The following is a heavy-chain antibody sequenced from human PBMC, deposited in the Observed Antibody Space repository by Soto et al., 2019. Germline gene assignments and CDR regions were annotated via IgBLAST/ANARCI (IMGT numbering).Heavy chain of an antibody. Sequence: EVQLVDSGGGLVKPGGSLRLSCAASGFTFSSYSMNWVRQAPGKGLEWVSSISSSSSYIYYADSVKGRFTISRDNAKNSLYMQMNSLRAEDTAVYYCARDRYSSSWEYYYYYYYMDVWGKGTTVTVSS. CDR2: ISSSSSYI. CDR3: ARDRYSSSWEYYYYYYYMDV. CDR1: GFTFSSYS. V-gene: IGHV3-21*01. D-gene: IGHD6-13*01. J-gene: IGHJ6*03.